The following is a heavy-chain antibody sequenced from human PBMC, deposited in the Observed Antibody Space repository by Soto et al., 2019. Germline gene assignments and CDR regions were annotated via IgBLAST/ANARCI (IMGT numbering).Heavy chain of an antibody. J-gene: IGHJ4*02. V-gene: IGHV4-39*01. Sequence: SETLSLTCTVSGGSISSSSYYWGWIRQPPGKGLEWIGSIYYSGSTYYNPSLKSRVTISVDTSKNQFSLKLSSVTAADTAVYYCARTSLGELSSGVRGPSDYWGQGTLVTVSS. CDR3: ARTSLGELSSGVRGPSDY. CDR2: IYYSGST. CDR1: GGSISSSSYY. D-gene: IGHD3-16*02.